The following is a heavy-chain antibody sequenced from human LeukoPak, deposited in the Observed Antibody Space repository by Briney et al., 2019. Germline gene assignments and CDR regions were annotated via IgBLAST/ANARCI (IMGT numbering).Heavy chain of an antibody. CDR2: ISHSGST. Sequence: SETLSLTCTVSGGSIRNYYWSWIRQPPGKGLEWIGEISHSGSTNYNPSLKSRVTISVDTSKNQFSLKLSSVTAADTAVYYCARVIYYGSGTRALDAFDIWGQGTMVTVSS. CDR3: ARVIYYGSGTRALDAFDI. D-gene: IGHD3-10*01. CDR1: GGSIRNYY. J-gene: IGHJ3*02. V-gene: IGHV4-34*01.